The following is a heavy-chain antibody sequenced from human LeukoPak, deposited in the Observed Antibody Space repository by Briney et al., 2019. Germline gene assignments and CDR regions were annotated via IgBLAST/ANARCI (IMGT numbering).Heavy chain of an antibody. J-gene: IGHJ4*02. Sequence: SETLSLTCSVFGGSIGTYYWNWIRQPAGKGLEWIGRIYHSGSTNYNPSLKSRVTMSVDTSKNQFSLRLSSVTAADTAVYYCARTLEWSPFDYWGQGALATVSS. V-gene: IGHV4-4*07. CDR1: GGSIGTYY. CDR3: ARTLEWSPFDY. CDR2: IYHSGST. D-gene: IGHD3-3*01.